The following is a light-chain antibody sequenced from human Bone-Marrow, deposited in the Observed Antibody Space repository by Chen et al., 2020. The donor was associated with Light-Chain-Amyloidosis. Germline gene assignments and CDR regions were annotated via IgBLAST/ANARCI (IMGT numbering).Light chain of an antibody. J-gene: IGKJ1*01. Sequence: DIQMTQSPSSLSASVGDRVTLTCRASQSIRGYLNWYQQRPGKAPNLLIYGASSLQSGVPSRFSGSVSETHFTLTISGLQPEDSATYYCQQSYTSPPWTFGQGTKVEVK. CDR3: QQSYTSPPWT. V-gene: IGKV1-39*01. CDR2: GAS. CDR1: QSIRGY.